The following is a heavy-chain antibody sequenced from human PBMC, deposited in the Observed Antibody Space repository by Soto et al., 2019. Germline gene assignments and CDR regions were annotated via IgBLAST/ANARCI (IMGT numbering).Heavy chain of an antibody. CDR2: ISHSGSA. CDR3: ARDRPDNISSFDAFDI. J-gene: IGHJ3*02. D-gene: IGHD6-13*01. Sequence: QVQLQESGPGLVKPSETLSLTCTVSGGSVSSGDHYWSWIRQPPGKGLEWIAYISHSGSAIYYSSLKSRFTISIDMSKNQFSLRLRSVTAADTAVYYCARDRPDNISSFDAFDIWGPWTLVTVSS. V-gene: IGHV4-61*08. CDR1: GGSVSSGDHY.